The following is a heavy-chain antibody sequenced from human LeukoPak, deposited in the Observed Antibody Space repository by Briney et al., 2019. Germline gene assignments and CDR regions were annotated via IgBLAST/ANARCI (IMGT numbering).Heavy chain of an antibody. CDR1: GGTFSSYA. V-gene: IGHV1-69*04. D-gene: IGHD3-22*01. CDR2: IIPILGIA. Sequence: GASVKVSCKASGGTFSSYAISWVRQAPGQGLEWMGRIIPILGIANYAQKFQGRVTITADKSTSTAYMELSSLRSEDTAVYYCARDDYYDSSGYYYYYGMDVWGQGTTVTVSS. J-gene: IGHJ6*02. CDR3: ARDDYYDSSGYYYYYGMDV.